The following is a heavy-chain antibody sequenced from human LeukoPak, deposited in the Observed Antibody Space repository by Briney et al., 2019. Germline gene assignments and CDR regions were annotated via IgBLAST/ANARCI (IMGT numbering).Heavy chain of an antibody. CDR1: GFTFSSYS. CDR2: ISSSSSYI. Sequence: GGSLRLSCAASGFTFSSYSMNWVRQAPGKGLEWVSSISSSSSYIYYADSVKGRFTISRDNAKNSLYLQMNSLRAEDTAVYYCARTSGFCDSSGYIFDYWGQGTLVTVSS. CDR3: ARTSGFCDSSGYIFDY. D-gene: IGHD3-22*01. V-gene: IGHV3-21*01. J-gene: IGHJ4*02.